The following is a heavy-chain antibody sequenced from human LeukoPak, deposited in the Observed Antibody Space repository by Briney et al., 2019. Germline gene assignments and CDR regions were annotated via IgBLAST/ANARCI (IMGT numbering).Heavy chain of an antibody. CDR2: ISGSRST. CDR1: ALTFSSYA. J-gene: IGHJ4*02. D-gene: IGHD3-16*01. V-gene: IGHV3-23*01. CDR3: AKFTDGSLGGIDF. Sequence: PGGSLRLSCAASALTFSSYAMSWVRQAPGKGLEWVSAISGSRSTYYADSVKGRFTISRDNSKNTLYLQMNSLRAEDTALYYCAKFTDGSLGGIDFWGQGTLVTVSS.